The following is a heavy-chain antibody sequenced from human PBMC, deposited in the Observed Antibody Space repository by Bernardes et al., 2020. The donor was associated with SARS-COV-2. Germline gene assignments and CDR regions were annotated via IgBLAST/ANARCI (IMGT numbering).Heavy chain of an antibody. J-gene: IGHJ5*02. V-gene: IGHV4-39*01. CDR3: AMKGVGTTGWFDP. D-gene: IGHD1-26*01. CDR2: IFYSGST. Sequence: TLSLTCTVSGGSISSTSFLWAWIRQPPGKGLEWIGSIFYSGSTYYNPSLKSRVTISVDTSKNQFSLKLSSVTAADTSVYYCAMKGVGTTGWFDPWGQGTRVTVSS. CDR1: GGSISSTSFL.